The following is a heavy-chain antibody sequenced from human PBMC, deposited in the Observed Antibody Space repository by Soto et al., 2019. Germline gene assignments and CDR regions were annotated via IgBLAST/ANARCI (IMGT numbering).Heavy chain of an antibody. CDR3: ARDTVVTLGYYYYGMDV. J-gene: IGHJ6*02. CDR2: INAGNGNT. CDR1: GYTFTSYA. V-gene: IGHV1-3*01. Sequence: GGSVKVPCKASGYTFTSYAVHWVGQAPGQRLEWMGWINAGNGNTKYSQKFQGRGTITRDTSGTTAYMELSRLRAEDTAVYYCARDTVVTLGYYYYGMDVWGQGTTVTVSS. D-gene: IGHD2-21*02.